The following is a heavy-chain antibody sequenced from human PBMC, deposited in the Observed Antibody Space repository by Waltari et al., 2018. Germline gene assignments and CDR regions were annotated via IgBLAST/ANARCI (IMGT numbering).Heavy chain of an antibody. CDR2: ANTRTGST. CDR1: GYTFSAYA. CDR3: ARDLYDDPGLFFDS. D-gene: IGHD3-22*01. Sequence: QEHLVQSGSELKNPGASVKVSCKASGYTFSAYAINWFRQAPGQGFEWVGKANTRTGSTTYGRGITGRFVLSLDTSVTTAYLQIWSLKVEASAVYYCARDLYDDPGLFFDSWGQGALVTVSS. J-gene: IGHJ4*02. V-gene: IGHV7-4-1*01.